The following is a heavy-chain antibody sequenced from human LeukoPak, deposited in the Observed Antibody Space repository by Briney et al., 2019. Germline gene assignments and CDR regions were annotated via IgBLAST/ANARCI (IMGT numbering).Heavy chain of an antibody. J-gene: IGHJ4*02. Sequence: SETLSLTCTVSGYSISSGYYWGWIRQPPGKGLEWIGSIYHSGRTFYNPSLKSRVTISIDTSKNQFSLRLTSVTAADTAVYFCATLVSTRYYFDYWGQGTLVTVSS. D-gene: IGHD5/OR15-5a*01. V-gene: IGHV4-38-2*02. CDR1: GYSISSGYY. CDR2: IYHSGRT. CDR3: ATLVSTRYYFDY.